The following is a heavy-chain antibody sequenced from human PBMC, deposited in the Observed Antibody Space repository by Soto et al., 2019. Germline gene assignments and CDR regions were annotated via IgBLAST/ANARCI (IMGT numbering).Heavy chain of an antibody. CDR2: IIPMYGPA. J-gene: IGHJ5*02. Sequence: QVPLVQSGAEVKKPGSSVTVSCKASGGTFSSYAIHWVRQAPGQGLEWMGGIIPMYGPAKYAQRFQGRVTITADESTTTVYMDLTSLTSQDTAVYYCARVTSMVRGVIDNWFDPWGHGTLVTVSS. CDR3: ARVTSMVRGVIDNWFDP. D-gene: IGHD3-10*01. V-gene: IGHV1-69*01. CDR1: GGTFSSYA.